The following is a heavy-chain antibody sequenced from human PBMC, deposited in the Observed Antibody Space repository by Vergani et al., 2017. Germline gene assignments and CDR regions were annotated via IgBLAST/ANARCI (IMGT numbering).Heavy chain of an antibody. CDR3: ASTYYDSLTGYAKFNWFDP. D-gene: IGHD3-9*01. J-gene: IGHJ5*02. CDR2: IYYSGST. Sequence: QVQLQESGPGLVKPSQTLSLTCTVSGGSISSGGYYWSWIRQHPGKGLEWIEYIYYSGSTYYNPSLKSRVTISVDTSKNQFSLKMSSVTAADTAVYYCASTYYDSLTGYAKFNWFDPWGQGTLVTVSS. CDR1: GGSISSGGYY. V-gene: IGHV4-31*03.